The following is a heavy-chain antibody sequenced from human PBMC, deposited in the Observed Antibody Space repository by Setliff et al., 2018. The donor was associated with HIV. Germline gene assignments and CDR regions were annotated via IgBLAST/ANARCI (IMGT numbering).Heavy chain of an antibody. CDR3: AISIVGVTSEMY. Sequence: SETLSLTCTLNGAPLSDYYWNWIRQSPGKGLEWIVEVNHNGNINYNPSLKSRVTVSVDTSKTQYSLKMISVTAADTAMYYCAISIVGVTSEMYWAQGTLVTVS. CDR2: VNHNGNI. J-gene: IGHJ4*02. CDR1: GAPLSDYY. V-gene: IGHV4-34*01. D-gene: IGHD2-21*02.